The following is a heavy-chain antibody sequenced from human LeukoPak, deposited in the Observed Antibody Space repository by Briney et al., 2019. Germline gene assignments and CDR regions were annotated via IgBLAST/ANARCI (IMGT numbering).Heavy chain of an antibody. CDR3: ASGYDLPY. J-gene: IGHJ4*02. V-gene: IGHV3-48*03. CDR2: ISRSGSTI. CDR1: TFTFSSYE. D-gene: IGHD5-12*01. Sequence: GGSLRLSCAASTFTFSSYEMNWVRQAPGKGLEWISYISRSGSTIYYADSVKGRFTISRDNAKNSLYLQMNGLRAEDTAVYYCASGYDLPYWGQGTLVTVSS.